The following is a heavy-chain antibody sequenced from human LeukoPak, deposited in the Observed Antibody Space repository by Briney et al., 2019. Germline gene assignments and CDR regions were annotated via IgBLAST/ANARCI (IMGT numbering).Heavy chain of an antibody. CDR2: TYPGDSDT. D-gene: IGHD2-2*01. V-gene: IGHV5-51*01. Sequence: GESLKISCKGSGYSFTNYWIGWVRQMPGKGLEWMGITYPGDSDTRYSPSFQGQVTISADKSISTAYLQWSSLKASDTAMYYCARQGADSSTSRGWFDPWGQGTLVTVSS. J-gene: IGHJ5*02. CDR3: ARQGADSSTSRGWFDP. CDR1: GYSFTNYW.